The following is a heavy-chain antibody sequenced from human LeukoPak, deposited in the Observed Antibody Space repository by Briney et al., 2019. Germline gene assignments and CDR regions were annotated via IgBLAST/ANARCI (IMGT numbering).Heavy chain of an antibody. V-gene: IGHV4-59*01. CDR1: GGSISSYY. CDR2: IYYSGST. Sequence: SETLSLTCTVSGGSISSYYWSWIRQPPGKGLEWIGYIYYSGSTNYNPSLKSRVTISVDTSKNQFSLKLSSVTAADTAVYYCARVDGGLLWFGELDNWFDPWGQGTLVTVSS. D-gene: IGHD3-10*01. CDR3: ARVDGGLLWFGELDNWFDP. J-gene: IGHJ5*02.